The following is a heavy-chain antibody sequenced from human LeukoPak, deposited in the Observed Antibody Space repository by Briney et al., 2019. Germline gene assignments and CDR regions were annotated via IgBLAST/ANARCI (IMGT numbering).Heavy chain of an antibody. J-gene: IGHJ4*02. CDR2: INAGNGNA. Sequence: ASVKGSCKASGYTFTSYAMHWVRRAPGQRLEWMGWINAGNGNAKYSQKFQGRVTITRDTSASTAYMELSSLRSEDTAVYYCARDLDSSSWYGEFSFDYWGQGTLVTVSS. V-gene: IGHV1-3*01. CDR3: ARDLDSSSWYGEFSFDY. D-gene: IGHD6-13*01. CDR1: GYTFTSYA.